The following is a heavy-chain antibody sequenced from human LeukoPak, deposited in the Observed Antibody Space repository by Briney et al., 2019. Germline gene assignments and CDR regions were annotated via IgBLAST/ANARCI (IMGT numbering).Heavy chain of an antibody. CDR2: IIPIFGTA. CDR1: GYTFTSYA. D-gene: IGHD6-13*01. CDR3: ATPGPAATISYYYYYMDV. Sequence: SVKVSCKASGYTFTSYAISWVRQAPGQGLEWMGGIIPIFGTANYAQKFQGRVTITMDESTSTAYMELSSLSSEDTAVYYCATPGPAATISYYYYYMDVWGKGTTVTVSS. V-gene: IGHV1-69*05. J-gene: IGHJ6*03.